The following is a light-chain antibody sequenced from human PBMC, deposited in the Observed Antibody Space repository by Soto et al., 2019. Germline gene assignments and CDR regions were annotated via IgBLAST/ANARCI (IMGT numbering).Light chain of an antibody. CDR2: EVS. J-gene: IGLJ3*02. Sequence: QSALTQPPSASGSPGQSVTIFCTGTSSDVGAYNYVSWYQQHPGKAPKLMIYEVSKRPSGVPDRFSGSKSGNGASLTVSGLQADDEADYYCSSSAGRSKRVFGGGTKVTVL. V-gene: IGLV2-8*01. CDR1: SSDVGAYNY. CDR3: SSSAGRSKRV.